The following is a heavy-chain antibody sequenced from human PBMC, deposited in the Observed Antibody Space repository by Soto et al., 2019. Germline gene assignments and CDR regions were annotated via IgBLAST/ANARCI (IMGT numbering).Heavy chain of an antibody. V-gene: IGHV4-61*08. CDR3: ARDIRGYRRAFDQ. J-gene: IGHJ4*02. CDR2: IFTSGSA. CDR1: GGSVGTGVNY. Sequence: QVQLQESGPGLVRPSETLSLTCTVSGGSVGTGVNYWTWIRQPPGEGLEWIGNIFTSGSANYNPSLKTRVTISLDTSRNQFSLKLTAVTAADTAVYYCARDIRGYRRAFDQWGQGTLVTVSS. D-gene: IGHD5-18*01.